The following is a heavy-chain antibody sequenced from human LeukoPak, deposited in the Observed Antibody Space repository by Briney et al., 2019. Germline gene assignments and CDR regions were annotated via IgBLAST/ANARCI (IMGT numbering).Heavy chain of an antibody. CDR1: GYTFTEHF. Sequence: ASVKVSRKSSGYTFTEHFIHWVRQAPGQGLQYMGWIHPASANTVYAQMFHGRVTLTRDTPATTTYMELSGLRSDDTAVYYCARALRPANLWGQGTLVTVSS. J-gene: IGHJ4*02. CDR2: IHPASANT. V-gene: IGHV1-2*02. D-gene: IGHD1-7*01. CDR3: ARALRPANL.